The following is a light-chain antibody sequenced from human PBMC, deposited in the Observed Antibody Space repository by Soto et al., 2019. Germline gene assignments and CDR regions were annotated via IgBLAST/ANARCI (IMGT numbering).Light chain of an antibody. CDR3: QQYNDYPWT. Sequence: DIQMTQSPSTLSASVGDRVTITCRASQSISSWLAWYQQKPGKAPKLLIYKSSSLESGVPSRFSGSGSGTGFTLTISSLQPDDFAAYYCQQYNDYPWTFGLGTKVEIK. J-gene: IGKJ1*01. V-gene: IGKV1-5*03. CDR1: QSISSW. CDR2: KSS.